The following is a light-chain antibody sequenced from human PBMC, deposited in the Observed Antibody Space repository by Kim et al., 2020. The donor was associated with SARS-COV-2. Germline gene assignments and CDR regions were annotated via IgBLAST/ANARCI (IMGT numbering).Light chain of an antibody. CDR2: DAS. CDR3: LRRITSPCT. Sequence: EIVLTQSPATLSLSPGERATLSCRASQSVNTYLAWYQQKPGQAPRLLIYDASTRATGIPASFSGSGSGTDFTLTISSLEPEDFAVYYSLRRITSPCTFGARTKVEIK. V-gene: IGKV3-11*01. J-gene: IGKJ4*01. CDR1: QSVNTY.